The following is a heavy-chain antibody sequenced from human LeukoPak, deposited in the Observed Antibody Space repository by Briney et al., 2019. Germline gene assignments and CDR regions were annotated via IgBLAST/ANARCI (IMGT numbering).Heavy chain of an antibody. Sequence: GGSLRLSCAASGFTVSSNYMSWVRQAPGKGLEWVSVIYSGGSTYYADSVKDRFIISRDNDNSKNTLYLQMNSLRVEDTAVYYCARMGCSTTSCYAYYYYYMDVWGKGTTVTVSS. CDR1: GFTVSSNY. CDR3: ARMGCSTTSCYAYYYYYMDV. V-gene: IGHV3-66*01. CDR2: IYSGGST. D-gene: IGHD2-2*01. J-gene: IGHJ6*03.